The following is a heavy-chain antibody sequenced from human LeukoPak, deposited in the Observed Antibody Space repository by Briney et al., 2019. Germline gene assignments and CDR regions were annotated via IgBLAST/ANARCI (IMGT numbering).Heavy chain of an antibody. J-gene: IGHJ4*02. D-gene: IGHD3-16*02. Sequence: ASVEVSCKASGYTFTGYYMHWVRQAPGQGLEWMGWISPNSGGANYAQKFQGRVTMTRDTSISTAYMELSRLRSDDTAVYYCARDLQTGGMIAFGGVITPGDYWGQGTLVTVSS. CDR1: GYTFTGYY. CDR2: ISPNSGGA. CDR3: ARDLQTGGMIAFGGVITPGDY. V-gene: IGHV1-2*02.